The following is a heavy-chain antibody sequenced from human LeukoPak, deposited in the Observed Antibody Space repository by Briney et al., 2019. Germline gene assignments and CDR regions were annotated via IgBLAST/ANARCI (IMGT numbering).Heavy chain of an antibody. CDR3: AKYYYGSGSYFDYFDY. V-gene: IGHV3-23*01. Sequence: GGSLRLSCAASGFTFSGYSMNWVRQAPGKGLEWVSYISGSSGSTYYADSVKGRFTISRDDSKNTLYLQMNSLRAEDTAVYYCAKYYYGSGSYFDYFDYWGQGTLVTVSS. CDR2: ISGSSGST. D-gene: IGHD3-10*01. CDR1: GFTFSGYS. J-gene: IGHJ4*02.